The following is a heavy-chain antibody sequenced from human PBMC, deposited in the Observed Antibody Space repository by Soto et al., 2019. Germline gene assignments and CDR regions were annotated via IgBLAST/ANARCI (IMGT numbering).Heavy chain of an antibody. V-gene: IGHV4-59*01. CDR3: AREASSNWDPAPFDS. J-gene: IGHJ4*02. CDR1: GGSLTSYY. D-gene: IGHD6-13*01. CDR2: IYYSGST. Sequence: VQLQESGPGLVKPSETLSLTCTVSGGSLTSYYWSWIRQPPGKGLEWIGYIYYSGSTNYNPSLKSRVTISVDTPKNQFSLKLSSVTAADTAVYYCAREASSNWDPAPFDSWGQGTLVTVSS.